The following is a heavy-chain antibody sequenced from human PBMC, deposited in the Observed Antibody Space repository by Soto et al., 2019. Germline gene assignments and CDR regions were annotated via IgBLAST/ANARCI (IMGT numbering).Heavy chain of an antibody. V-gene: IGHV4-30-2*01. Sequence: SETLSLTCAVSGDSISRGGYSWTWIRQPPGKALEWIGNIYDSGSTSYNPSLKSRVTMSVDTSKNQFSLRLTSLTAADTAAYFCARGSSSYYDYGMDVWGQGTTVTVSS. CDR3: ARGSSSYYDYGMDV. D-gene: IGHD6-6*01. J-gene: IGHJ6*02. CDR2: IYDSGST. CDR1: GDSISRGGYS.